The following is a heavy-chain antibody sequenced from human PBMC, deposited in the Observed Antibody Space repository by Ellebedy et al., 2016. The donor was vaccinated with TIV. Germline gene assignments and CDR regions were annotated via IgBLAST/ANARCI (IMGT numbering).Heavy chain of an antibody. Sequence: PGGSLRLSCTASGFTFGDYAMSWVRQAPGKGLEWVGFIRSKAYGGTTEYAASVKGRFTISRDDSKSIAYLQMNSLKTEDTAVYYCTMVRGVIITGDYWGQGTLVTVSS. CDR1: GFTFGDYA. D-gene: IGHD3-10*01. J-gene: IGHJ4*02. CDR2: IRSKAYGGTT. V-gene: IGHV3-49*04. CDR3: TMVRGVIITGDY.